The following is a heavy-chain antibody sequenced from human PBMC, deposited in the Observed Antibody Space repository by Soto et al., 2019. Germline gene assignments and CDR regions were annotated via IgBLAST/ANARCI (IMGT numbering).Heavy chain of an antibody. J-gene: IGHJ4*02. CDR3: ARENGVAVATILYYFDY. Sequence: QVDLVQSGAEVKKAGSSVKVSCKAPGGTFKNNGISWVRQAPGQGLEWMGGIIPVFGTTKYAQRFQGRLTITADDSTNTVYMELGSLRYGDTAIYYCARENGVAVATILYYFDYWGQGTLVTVSS. D-gene: IGHD6-19*01. CDR2: IIPVFGTT. V-gene: IGHV1-69*01. CDR1: GGTFKNNG.